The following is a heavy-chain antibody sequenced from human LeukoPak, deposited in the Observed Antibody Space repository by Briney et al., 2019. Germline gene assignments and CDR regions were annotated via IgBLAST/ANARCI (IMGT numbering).Heavy chain of an antibody. Sequence: GGSLRLSCAASGFTVSSNFMSWVRQAPGKGLEWVAVIYSGGSTYYADSVKGRFTISRDNSKNTLYLQMNSLRAEDTAVYYCARNRAAAGTGWFDPWGQGTLVTVSS. CDR3: ARNRAAAGTGWFDP. CDR2: IYSGGST. CDR1: GFTVSSNF. J-gene: IGHJ5*02. V-gene: IGHV3-53*01. D-gene: IGHD6-13*01.